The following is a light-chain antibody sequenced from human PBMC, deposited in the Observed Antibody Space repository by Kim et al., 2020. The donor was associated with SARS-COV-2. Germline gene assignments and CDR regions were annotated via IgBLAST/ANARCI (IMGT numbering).Light chain of an antibody. CDR2: GTT. J-gene: IGLJ1*01. Sequence: QLVLTQPPSVYGAPGQRVTISCTGTNSDIGSVYDVNWYQQFPETSPRLLIYGTTHRPSGVPDRFSASKSGTSESLAITGLQAEDEAEYFCQSYDGSLTGLYVFGTGTKVTFL. CDR1: NSDIGSVYD. V-gene: IGLV1-40*01. CDR3: QSYDGSLTGLYV.